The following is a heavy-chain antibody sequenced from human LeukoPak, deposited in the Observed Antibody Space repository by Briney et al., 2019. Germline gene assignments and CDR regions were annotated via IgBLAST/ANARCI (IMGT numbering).Heavy chain of an antibody. CDR1: GFTLSSYA. D-gene: IGHD1-26*01. CDR3: AKDLSWELIPYYFDY. J-gene: IGHJ4*02. V-gene: IGHV3-23*01. CDR2: ISGSGGST. Sequence: PGGSLRRSCAASGFTLSSYAMSWVRQAPGKGLEWVSAISGSGGSTYYADSAKGRFTISRDNSKNTLYLQMNSLRAEDTAVYYCAKDLSWELIPYYFDYWGQGTLVTVSS.